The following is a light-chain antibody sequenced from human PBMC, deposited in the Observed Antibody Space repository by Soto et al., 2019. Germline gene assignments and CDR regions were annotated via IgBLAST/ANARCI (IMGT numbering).Light chain of an antibody. J-gene: IGKJ1*01. Sequence: EIVMTQSPATLSVSPGERATFSCRASQSVNTNLAWYQLKPGQAPRLLIYGASIRATGVPARFSGGGSGTDFTLTISSLEPEDFAVYYCQQRSDWPWTFGQGTKVDIK. CDR2: GAS. V-gene: IGKV3-11*01. CDR3: QQRSDWPWT. CDR1: QSVNTN.